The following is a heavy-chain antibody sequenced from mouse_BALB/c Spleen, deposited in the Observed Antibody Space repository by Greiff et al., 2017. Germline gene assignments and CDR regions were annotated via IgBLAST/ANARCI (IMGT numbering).Heavy chain of an antibody. D-gene: IGHD1-2*01. CDR3: AREGGFITTLDY. Sequence: EVMLVESGGGLVQPGGSRKLSCAASGFTFSSFGMHWVRQAPEKGLEWVAYISSGSSTIYYADTVKGRFTISRDNPKNTLFLQMTSLRSEDTAMYYCAREGGFITTLDYWGQGTTLTVSS. J-gene: IGHJ2*01. CDR1: GFTFSSFG. V-gene: IGHV5-17*02. CDR2: ISSGSSTI.